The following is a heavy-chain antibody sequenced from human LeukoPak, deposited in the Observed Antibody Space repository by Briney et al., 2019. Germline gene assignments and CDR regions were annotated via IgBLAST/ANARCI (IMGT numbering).Heavy chain of an antibody. CDR1: GFTFTSSA. Sequence: TSVKVSCKASGFTFTSSAMQWVRQAHGQRLEWIGWIVVGSGNTNYAQKFQERVTITRDMSTSTAYMELSSLRSEDTAVYYCAAGKSGFWSGYVPGDAFDIWGQGTMVTVSS. V-gene: IGHV1-58*02. D-gene: IGHD3-3*01. J-gene: IGHJ3*02. CDR3: AAGKSGFWSGYVPGDAFDI. CDR2: IVVGSGNT.